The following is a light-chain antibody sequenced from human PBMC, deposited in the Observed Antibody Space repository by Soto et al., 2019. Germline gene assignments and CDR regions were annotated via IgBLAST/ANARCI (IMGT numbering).Light chain of an antibody. CDR1: QSVSSSY. V-gene: IGKV3-20*01. Sequence: EIVLTQSPCTLSLYPGERATLSCRASQSVSSSYLAWYQQKPGRTPRLLIYDASSRATGIPDRFSGSGSGTEFTLTISSLQSEDFAVYYCQQYAYWWAFGQGTKVDIK. J-gene: IGKJ1*01. CDR3: QQYAYWWA. CDR2: DAS.